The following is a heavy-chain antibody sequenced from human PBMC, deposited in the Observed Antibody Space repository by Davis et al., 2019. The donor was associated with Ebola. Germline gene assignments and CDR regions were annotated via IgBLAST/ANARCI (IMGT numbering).Heavy chain of an antibody. J-gene: IGHJ4*02. Sequence: PGGSLRLSCAASGFTFSKAWMNWVRQAPGKGLEWVGHIKSNIDGGTTDYAIHVTDRFTISRDDSKNTMYLQMNSLKTEDTAVYYCITESWSGYYPPFGKWGQGTLVTVST. V-gene: IGHV3-15*01. CDR3: ITESWSGYYPPFGK. CDR2: IKSNIDGGTT. D-gene: IGHD3-3*01. CDR1: GFTFSKAW.